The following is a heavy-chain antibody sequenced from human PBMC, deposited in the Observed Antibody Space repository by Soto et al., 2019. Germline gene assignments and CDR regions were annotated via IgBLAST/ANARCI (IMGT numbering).Heavy chain of an antibody. CDR1: GATFSSYS. CDR3: ARAMTSPHYYYYYGRDG. Sequence: SVEVACRSSGATFSSYSISWVRQAPGKGLECMGGIIPIFGTANYAQKFQGRVTITADESTSTAYMELSSLRSEDTAVYYCARAMTSPHYYYYYGRDGWGQGTTVTVSS. D-gene: IGHD2-21*02. V-gene: IGHV1-69*13. CDR2: IIPIFGTA. J-gene: IGHJ6*02.